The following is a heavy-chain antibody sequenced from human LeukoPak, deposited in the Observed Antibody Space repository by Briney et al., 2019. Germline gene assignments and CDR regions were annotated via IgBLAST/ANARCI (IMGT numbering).Heavy chain of an antibody. CDR3: NLVVVYTDFDY. D-gene: IGHD2-8*02. CDR2: INPSGGST. CDR1: GYTFTSYY. V-gene: IGHV1-46*01. J-gene: IGHJ4*02. Sequence: WASVTVSCKASGYTFTSYYMHWVRQAPGQGLEWMGIINPSGGSTSYAQKFQGRVTMTRDTSTSTVYMELSSLRSEDTAVYYCNLVVVYTDFDYWGQGTLVTVSS.